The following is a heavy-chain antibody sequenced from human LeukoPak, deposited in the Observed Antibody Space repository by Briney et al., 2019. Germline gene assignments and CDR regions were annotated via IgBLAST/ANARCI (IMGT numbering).Heavy chain of an antibody. CDR1: GFTFSSYS. CDR3: ARRSPNYYFDY. Sequence: GGSLRLSCAASGFTFSSYSMNWVRQAPGKGLEWVSSISSSNNYIYYADSVKGRFTISRDNAKNSLYLQMNSLRAEDTAVYYCARRSPNYYFDYWGQGTPVTVSS. CDR2: ISSSNNYI. V-gene: IGHV3-21*01. J-gene: IGHJ4*02.